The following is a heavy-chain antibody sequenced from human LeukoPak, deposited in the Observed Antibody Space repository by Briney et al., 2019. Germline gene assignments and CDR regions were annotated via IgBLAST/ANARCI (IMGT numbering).Heavy chain of an antibody. D-gene: IGHD6-19*01. CDR1: GFTFSSYS. V-gene: IGHV3-21*01. CDR2: ISSSSSYI. Sequence: PGGSLRLSCAASGFTFSSYSMNWVRQAPGKGLEGVSSISSSSSYIYYADSVKGRFTISRDNAKNSLYLQMNSLRAEDTAVYYCAAHGIAVAGHDAFDIWGQGTMVTVSS. CDR3: AAHGIAVAGHDAFDI. J-gene: IGHJ3*02.